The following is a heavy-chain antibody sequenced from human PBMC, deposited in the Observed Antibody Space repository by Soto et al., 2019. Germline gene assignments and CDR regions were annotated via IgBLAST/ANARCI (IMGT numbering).Heavy chain of an antibody. CDR2: INAGNGNR. V-gene: IGHV1-3*01. CDR1: GYTFTSYG. J-gene: IGHJ4*02. CDR3: ASDLGAWTDY. D-gene: IGHD1-1*01. Sequence: QVQLVQSGAEVKKPGASVKVSCKASGYTFTSYGMHWVRQAPGQRLEWMGWINAGNGNRKYSQKFQGRVTITRDTSASTAYMELSSLTSEDTTVYYCASDLGAWTDYWGQGTLVTVSS.